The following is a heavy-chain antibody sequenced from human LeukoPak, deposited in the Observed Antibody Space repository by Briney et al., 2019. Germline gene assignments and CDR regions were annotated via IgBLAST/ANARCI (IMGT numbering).Heavy chain of an antibody. CDR3: ARAPEYGLYYFDY. CDR2: INHSGST. CDR1: GGSFSGYY. V-gene: IGHV4-34*01. J-gene: IGHJ4*02. Sequence: SETLSLTCAVYGGSFSGYYWSWIRQPPGKGLEWVGEINHSGSTNYNPSLKSRVTISVDTSKNQFSLKLSSVTAADTAVYYCARAPEYGLYYFDYWGQGTLVTVSS. D-gene: IGHD1-14*01.